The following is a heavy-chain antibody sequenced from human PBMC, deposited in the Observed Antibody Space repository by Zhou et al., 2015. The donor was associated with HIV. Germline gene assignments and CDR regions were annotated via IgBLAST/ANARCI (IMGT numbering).Heavy chain of an antibody. D-gene: IGHD2-15*01. CDR2: IIPIFGTA. CDR3: ASSSEDIVVVVAATVDYYYYGMDV. Sequence: QVQLVQSGAEVKKPGSSVKVSCKASGGTFSSYAISWVRQAPGQGLEWMGGIIPIFGTANYAQKFQGRVTITADESTSTAYMELSSLRSEDTAVYYCASSSEDIVVVVAATVDYYYYGMDVWGQGDHGPTVSS. J-gene: IGHJ6*02. V-gene: IGHV1-69*01. CDR1: GGTFSSYA.